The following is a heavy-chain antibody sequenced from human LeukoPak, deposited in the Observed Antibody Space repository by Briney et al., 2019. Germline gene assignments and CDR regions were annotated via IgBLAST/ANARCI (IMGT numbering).Heavy chain of an antibody. CDR1: GYTFSGYY. CDR3: ARVGGHLSRFGELVVERGRIDY. D-gene: IGHD3-10*01. V-gene: IGHV1-2*02. Sequence: ASVKVSCKASGYTFSGYYMHWVRQAPGQGLEWVGWINPNSGGTNYAQKLQGRVTMTTDTSTSTAYMELRSLRSDDTAVYYCARVGGHLSRFGELVVERGRIDYWGQGTLVTVSS. J-gene: IGHJ4*02. CDR2: INPNSGGT.